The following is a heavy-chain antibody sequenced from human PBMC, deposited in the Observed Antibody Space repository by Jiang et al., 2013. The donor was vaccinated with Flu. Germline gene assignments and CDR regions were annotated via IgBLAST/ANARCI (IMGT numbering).Heavy chain of an antibody. V-gene: IGHV1-24*01. CDR3: AIEEGSRVGATRFQY. CDR1: GYTLTESS. D-gene: IGHD1-26*01. Sequence: GAEVKKPGASVKVSCKVSGYTLTESSIHWVRQAPGKGLEWMGGYDPEDGEKFYIEKFRARVSMTEDTSSDTAYMELSSLRSDDTAVYYCAIEEGSRVGATRFQYWGQGTLVTVSS. CDR2: YDPEDGEK. J-gene: IGHJ1*01.